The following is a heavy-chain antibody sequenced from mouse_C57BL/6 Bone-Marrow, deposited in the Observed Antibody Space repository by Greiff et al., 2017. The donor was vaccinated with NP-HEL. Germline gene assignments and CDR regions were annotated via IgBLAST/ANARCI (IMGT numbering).Heavy chain of an antibody. CDR2: IIPYNGGT. CDR1: GYTFTDYY. Sequence: VQLQQSGPVLVKPGASVKMSCKASGYTFTDYYMNWVKQSHGKSLEWIGVIIPYNGGTSYNQKFKGKATLTVDKSSSTAYMELNSLTSEDSAVYYCASYRRCYAMDYWGQGTSVTVSS. J-gene: IGHJ4*01. V-gene: IGHV1-19*01. CDR3: ASYRRCYAMDY.